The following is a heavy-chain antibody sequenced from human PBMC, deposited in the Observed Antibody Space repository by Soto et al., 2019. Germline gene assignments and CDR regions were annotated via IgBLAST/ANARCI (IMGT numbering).Heavy chain of an antibody. CDR2: IKRKTDGGTT. CDR3: TTDHTVTTGAFAI. V-gene: IGHV3-15*01. CDR1: GFTFSNAW. Sequence: EVQLVESGGGLVKPGGSLRLSCAASGFTFSNAWMSWVRQAPGKGLEWVGSIKRKTDGGTTDYAGHVKGRFTISRDDSNNTLYLPMNSLKTEDTAVYYFTTDHTVTTGAFAIWGQGTMVTVSS. J-gene: IGHJ3*02. D-gene: IGHD4-17*01.